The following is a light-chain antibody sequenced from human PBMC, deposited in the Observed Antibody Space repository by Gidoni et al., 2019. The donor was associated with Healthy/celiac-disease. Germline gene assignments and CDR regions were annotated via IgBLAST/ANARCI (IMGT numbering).Light chain of an antibody. CDR3: QQSYSTLWT. CDR2: AAS. J-gene: IGKJ1*01. Sequence: DIQMTQSPPSLSASVGDRVTITCRASQSISSYLNWYQQKPGKAPKLLIYAASSLQSGVPSRFSGSGSGTDFTLTISSLQPEDFATYYCQQSYSTLWTFXQXTKVEIK. CDR1: QSISSY. V-gene: IGKV1-39*01.